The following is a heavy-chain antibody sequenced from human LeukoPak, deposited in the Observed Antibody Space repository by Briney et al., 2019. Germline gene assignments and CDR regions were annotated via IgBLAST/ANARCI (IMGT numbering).Heavy chain of an antibody. CDR1: GFTFSSYW. J-gene: IGHJ3*02. CDR2: IKQDGSEK. CDR3: AKDFKAAAATPDAFDI. Sequence: GGSPRLSCTASGFTFSSYWMSWVRQAPGKGLEWLANIKQDGSEKYYVDSVKGRFTISRDNSKNTLYLQMNSLRAEDTAVYYCAKDFKAAAATPDAFDIWGQGTMVTVSS. D-gene: IGHD6-13*01. V-gene: IGHV3-7*01.